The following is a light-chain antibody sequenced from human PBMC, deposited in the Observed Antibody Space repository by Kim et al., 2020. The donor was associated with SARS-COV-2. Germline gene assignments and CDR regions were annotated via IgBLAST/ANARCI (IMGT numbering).Light chain of an antibody. J-gene: IGKJ3*01. CDR2: GAS. V-gene: IGKV3-20*01. CDR1: QSVSSSY. CDR3: QQYGSS. Sequence: PSLSPGERATLSCRASQSVSSSYLAWYQQKPGQAPRLLIYGASSRATGIPDRFSGSGSGTDFTLTISRLEPEDFAVYYCQQYGSSFGPGTKVDIK.